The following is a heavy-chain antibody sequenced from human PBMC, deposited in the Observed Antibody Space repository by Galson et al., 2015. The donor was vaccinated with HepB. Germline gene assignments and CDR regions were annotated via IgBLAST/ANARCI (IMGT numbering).Heavy chain of an antibody. CDR1: GFTFSSYA. CDR3: AKYYHRGVLGATY. Sequence: SLRLSCAASGFTFSSYAMTWVRQAPGKGLEWVSGIFGNNGDNTYYADSVKGRFTISRDNSKNTPYLQMNSLRAEDTAVYYCAKYYHRGVLGATYWGQGTLVTVSS. CDR2: IFGNNGDNT. J-gene: IGHJ4*02. V-gene: IGHV3-23*01. D-gene: IGHD3-10*02.